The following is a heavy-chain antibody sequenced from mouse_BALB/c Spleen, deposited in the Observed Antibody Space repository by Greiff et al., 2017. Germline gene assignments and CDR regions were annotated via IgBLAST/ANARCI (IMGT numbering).Heavy chain of an antibody. V-gene: IGHV2-6-7*01. CDR2: IWGDGST. CDR1: GFSLTGYG. J-gene: IGHJ3*01. Sequence: QVQLKESGPGLVAPSQSLSITCTVSGFSLTGYGVNWVRQPPGKGLEWLGMIWGDGSTDYNSALKSRLSISKDNSKSQVFLKMNSLQTDDTARYYCARVYDYDGTWLAYWGQGTLVTVSA. D-gene: IGHD2-4*01. CDR3: ARVYDYDGTWLAY.